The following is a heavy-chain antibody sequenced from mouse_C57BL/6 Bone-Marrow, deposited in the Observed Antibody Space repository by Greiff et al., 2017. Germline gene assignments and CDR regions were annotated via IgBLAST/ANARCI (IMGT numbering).Heavy chain of an antibody. J-gene: IGHJ3*01. CDR3: AREGLYYYWFAY. V-gene: IGHV3-6*01. Sequence: EVQLVESGPGLVKPSQSLSLTCSVTGYSITSGYFWNWIRQFPGNILGWMGYISYDGSNNYNPSLKNRISITRDTSKNQFFLKLNSVTTEDTATYYCAREGLYYYWFAYWGKGTLVTVSA. CDR1: GYSITSGYF. CDR2: ISYDGSN. D-gene: IGHD1-1*01.